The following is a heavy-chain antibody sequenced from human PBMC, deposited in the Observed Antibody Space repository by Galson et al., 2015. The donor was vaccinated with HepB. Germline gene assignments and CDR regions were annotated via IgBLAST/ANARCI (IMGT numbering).Heavy chain of an antibody. D-gene: IGHD3-22*01. CDR3: ARGEGYDSSGYYLVY. J-gene: IGHJ4*02. Sequence: CAISEDSVSSNSAAWNWIRQSPSRGLEWLGRTYYRSKWYNDYAVSVKSRITINPDTSKNQFSLQLNSVTPEDTAVYYCARGEGYDSSGYYLVYWGQGTLVTVSS. CDR2: TYYRSKWYN. CDR1: EDSVSSNSAA. V-gene: IGHV6-1*01.